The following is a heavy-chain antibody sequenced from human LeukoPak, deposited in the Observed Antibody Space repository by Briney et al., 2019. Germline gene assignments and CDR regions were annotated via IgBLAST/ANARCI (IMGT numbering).Heavy chain of an antibody. CDR2: ISGSGGST. CDR3: ASCISRLGGGSCYYVSEY. J-gene: IGHJ4*02. D-gene: IGHD2-15*01. Sequence: GGSLRLSCAASGFTFSSYAMSWVRQAPGKGLEWVSAISGSGGSTYYADSVKGRLTISRDNSKNTLYLQMNSLRAEDTAVYYCASCISRLGGGSCYYVSEYWGQGTLVTVSS. V-gene: IGHV3-23*01. CDR1: GFTFSSYA.